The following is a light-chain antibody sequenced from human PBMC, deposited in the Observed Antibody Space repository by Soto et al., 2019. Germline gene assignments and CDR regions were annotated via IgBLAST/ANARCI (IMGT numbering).Light chain of an antibody. CDR3: QQYYSYWT. CDR1: ERLSSVY. CDR2: GAS. V-gene: IGKV3D-7*01. Sequence: IVLTQSPATLSMYPGERATLSCRASERLSSVYLAWYQQRPGQPPRLLIYGASNRATGIPDRFSGSGSGTDFTLTISSLQPDDFATYYCQQYYSYWTFAQGTKVDIK. J-gene: IGKJ1*01.